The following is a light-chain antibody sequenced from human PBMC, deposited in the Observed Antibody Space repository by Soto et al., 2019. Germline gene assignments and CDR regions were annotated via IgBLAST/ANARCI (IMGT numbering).Light chain of an antibody. J-gene: IGLJ1*01. V-gene: IGLV2-8*01. CDR3: SSYAGSSNV. CDR2: EVN. Sequence: QSVLTQPPSASGSPGQSVAISCTGTSSDVGGYNYVSWYQQHPGKAPKLMIYEVNKRPSGVPDRFSGSKYGNKASLTVSGLQAEDEADYYCSSYAGSSNVFGTGTKVTV. CDR1: SSDVGGYNY.